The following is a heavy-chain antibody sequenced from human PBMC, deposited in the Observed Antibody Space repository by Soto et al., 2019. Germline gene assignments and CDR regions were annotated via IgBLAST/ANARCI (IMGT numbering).Heavy chain of an antibody. V-gene: IGHV3-53*01. CDR3: ARGLVGSTTAFDY. Sequence: GGSLRLACAASGFIVSSSYMSWVRQAPGKGLEWVSTIYTPGSTYYADSVKGRFTISRDISKNTLYLQMNSLRADDTAVYYCARGLVGSTTAFDYWGQGTLVTVSS. CDR2: IYTPGST. D-gene: IGHD1-26*01. J-gene: IGHJ4*02. CDR1: GFIVSSSY.